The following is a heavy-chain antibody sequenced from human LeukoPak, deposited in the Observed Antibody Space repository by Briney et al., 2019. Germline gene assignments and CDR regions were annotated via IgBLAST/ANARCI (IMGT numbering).Heavy chain of an antibody. CDR3: AREYSISRTPNRHDY. Sequence: SQTLSLTCAISGDSVSSNSAGWIWIRQSPSRGLEWLGRIFYRSKCYNDYAVSVKSRITINPDTTKNQFSLQLNSVTPEDTAVYYCAREYSISRTPNRHDYWGQGTLVTVSS. CDR2: IFYRSKCYN. V-gene: IGHV6-1*01. J-gene: IGHJ4*02. D-gene: IGHD6-13*01. CDR1: GDSVSSNSAG.